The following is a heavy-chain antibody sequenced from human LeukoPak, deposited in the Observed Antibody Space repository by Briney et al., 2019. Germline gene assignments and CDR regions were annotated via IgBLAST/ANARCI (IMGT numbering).Heavy chain of an antibody. J-gene: IGHJ4*02. CDR2: ISSSSSYI. CDR1: GFTFSSYR. Sequence: GGSLRLSCAASGFTFSSYRMNWVRQAPEKGLEWVSSISSSSSYIYYADSVKGRFTISRDNAKNSLYLQMNSLGAEDTALYYCVKVTAAGFVDHWGQGTLVTVSS. D-gene: IGHD6-13*01. CDR3: VKVTAAGFVDH. V-gene: IGHV3-21*04.